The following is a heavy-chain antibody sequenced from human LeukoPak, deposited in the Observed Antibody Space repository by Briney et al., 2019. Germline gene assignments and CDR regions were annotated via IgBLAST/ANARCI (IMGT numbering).Heavy chain of an antibody. J-gene: IGHJ6*02. D-gene: IGHD2-21*02. V-gene: IGHV4-34*01. Sequence: SETLSLTCAVYGGSFSGYYWSWIRRTPGKGLEWIGEINHSGSTSYNPSLMSRVTISVDTSKNQFSLKLSSVTAADTAVYFCARGDHIVVVTGHYYYYYPMDVWGQGTTVTVSS. CDR2: INHSGST. CDR3: ARGDHIVVVTGHYYYYYPMDV. CDR1: GGSFSGYY.